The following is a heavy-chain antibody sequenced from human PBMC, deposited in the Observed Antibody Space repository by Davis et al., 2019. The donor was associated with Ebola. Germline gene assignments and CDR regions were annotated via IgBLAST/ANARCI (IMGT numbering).Heavy chain of an antibody. CDR1: GFTFSSYG. D-gene: IGHD4-17*01. J-gene: IGHJ4*02. CDR3: AKMGNDFGDFPENY. Sequence: GESLKISCAASGFTFSSYGMNWVRQAPGKGLDWVSAISSTGGTTYYADSLMGRFSMSLDMSKNMVYLHMTSLRPDDTAIYYCAKMGNDFGDFPENYWGQGTLVTVSS. V-gene: IGHV3-23*01. CDR2: ISSTGGTT.